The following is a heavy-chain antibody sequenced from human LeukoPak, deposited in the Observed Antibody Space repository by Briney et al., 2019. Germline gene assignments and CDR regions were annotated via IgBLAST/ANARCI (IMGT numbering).Heavy chain of an antibody. CDR1: GYTFTNYA. D-gene: IGHD6-19*01. CDR3: VRGGPNRSGWTLDY. CDR2: FNSDTGDT. J-gene: IGHJ4*02. Sequence: ASVKVSCKASGYTFTNYAFHWVRQAPGQRLEWMGWFNSDTGDTHYSQNFQGRLIITRDTSASTAYMELSSLRPEDTAVFFCVRGGPNRSGWTLDYWGQGTLVTVSS. V-gene: IGHV1-3*01.